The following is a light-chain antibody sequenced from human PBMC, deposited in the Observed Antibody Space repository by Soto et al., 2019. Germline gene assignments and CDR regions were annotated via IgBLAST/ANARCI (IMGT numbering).Light chain of an antibody. CDR3: QQFGTYPYT. Sequence: EILLTQSPGTLSLSPGDRATLSCRASPTVSNIYLVWYQQRPVQAPRLLIYETSIRASGITDRFSGSGSGTDFTLTISRLEPEDFAVYWCQQFGTYPYTFGQGTKVEIK. J-gene: IGKJ2*01. V-gene: IGKV3-20*01. CDR1: PTVSNIY. CDR2: ETS.